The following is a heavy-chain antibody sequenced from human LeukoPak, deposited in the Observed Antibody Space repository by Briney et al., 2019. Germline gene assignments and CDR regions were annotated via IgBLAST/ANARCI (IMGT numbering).Heavy chain of an antibody. Sequence: SETLSLTCTVSGGSISSSSYYWGWLRQPPGKGLEWIGSIYYSGSTYYNPSLKSRVTISVDTSKNQFSLKLSSVTAADTAVYYCARRDLRFLEWPPDAFDIWGQGTMVTVSS. D-gene: IGHD3-3*01. J-gene: IGHJ3*02. CDR3: ARRDLRFLEWPPDAFDI. CDR1: GGSISSSSYY. V-gene: IGHV4-39*01. CDR2: IYYSGST.